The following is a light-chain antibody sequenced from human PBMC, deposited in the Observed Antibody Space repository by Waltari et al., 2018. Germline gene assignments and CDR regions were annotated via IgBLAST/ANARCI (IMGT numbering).Light chain of an antibody. V-gene: IGKV3-20*01. J-gene: IGKJ4*01. Sequence: EAVLTQSPGTLSLSPGERVTLSCRASQSVSTSYLAWYQQKPGLAPRLLIYATSTRATGIPDSFSGSGSGTDFTLTISRLEPEDFAVYYCQQFGNSVVTFGGGAKVEIK. CDR2: ATS. CDR3: QQFGNSVVT. CDR1: QSVSTSY.